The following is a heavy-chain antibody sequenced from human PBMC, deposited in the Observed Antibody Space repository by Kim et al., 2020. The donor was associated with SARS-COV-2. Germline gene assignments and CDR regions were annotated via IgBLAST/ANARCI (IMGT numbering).Heavy chain of an antibody. Sequence: GGSLRLSCAASGFIFFDYAMSWVRQAPGKGLEWVSAISSGGGSTEYTDYADTVKGRFTISRDNSKNMLYLQMNSLRVEDTAVNYCAKVRGSGSYYPW. CDR2: ISSGGGSTEYT. D-gene: IGHD3-10*01. V-gene: IGHV3-23*01. J-gene: IGHJ5*02. CDR1: GFIFFDYA. CDR3: AKVRGSGSYYP.